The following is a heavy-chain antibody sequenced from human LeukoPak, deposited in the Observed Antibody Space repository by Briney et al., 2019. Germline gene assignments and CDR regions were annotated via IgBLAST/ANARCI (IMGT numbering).Heavy chain of an antibody. CDR3: AKNGRWQAYYFDY. J-gene: IGHJ4*02. V-gene: IGHV3-23*01. Sequence: PGASLRLSCAASGFTFSGYAMSWVRQAPGKGLEWVSPISGGGGNTYYADSVKGRFTISRDNSKNTLYLQMNSLRAEDTAVYYCAKNGRWQAYYFDYWGQGTLVTVSS. CDR2: ISGGGGNT. CDR1: GFTFSGYA. D-gene: IGHD4-23*01.